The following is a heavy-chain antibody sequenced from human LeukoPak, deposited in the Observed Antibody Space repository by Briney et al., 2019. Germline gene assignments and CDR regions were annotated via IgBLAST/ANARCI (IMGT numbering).Heavy chain of an antibody. V-gene: IGHV4-34*01. Sequence: SETLSLTCAVYGGSFSGYYWSWIRQPPGKGLEWIGEINHSGSTNYNPSLKSRVTISVDTSKNQFSLKLSSVTAADTAVYYCARGGPDYYFDCWGQGTLVTVSS. CDR1: GGSFSGYY. CDR3: ARGGPDYYFDC. CDR2: INHSGST. J-gene: IGHJ4*02.